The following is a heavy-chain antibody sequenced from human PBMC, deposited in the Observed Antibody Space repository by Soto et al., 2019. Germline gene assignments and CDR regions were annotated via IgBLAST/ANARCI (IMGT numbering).Heavy chain of an antibody. CDR1: GFTFRSYA. V-gene: IGHV3-23*01. D-gene: IGHD1-1*01. J-gene: IGHJ4*02. Sequence: EVQLLESGGGSVQPGGYLRLSCAASGFTFRSYAMHWVRRPPGKGLEWVSSISGSGGTAYYADSVKGRFSISRDSLVNTLYLQMNRLRAEDTAVYYCAKGRGQNWNFDYWGQGTLVTVSP. CDR3: AKGRGQNWNFDY. CDR2: ISGSGGTA.